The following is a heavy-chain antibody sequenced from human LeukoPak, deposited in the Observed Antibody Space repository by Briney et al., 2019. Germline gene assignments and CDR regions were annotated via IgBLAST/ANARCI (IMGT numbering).Heavy chain of an antibody. D-gene: IGHD2-8*02. CDR2: MNPSDGST. J-gene: IGHJ4*02. V-gene: IGHV1-46*01. CDR3: AKSKTTGSASSDY. Sequence: ASVKVSCKASGYTFTSYYIHWVRQAPGQGLEWMGIMNPSDGSTSYAQKFRGRVTMTRDTSTTTVYMEMSNLSSEDTAMYYCAKSKTTGSASSDYWGQGTLVTVSS. CDR1: GYTFTSYY.